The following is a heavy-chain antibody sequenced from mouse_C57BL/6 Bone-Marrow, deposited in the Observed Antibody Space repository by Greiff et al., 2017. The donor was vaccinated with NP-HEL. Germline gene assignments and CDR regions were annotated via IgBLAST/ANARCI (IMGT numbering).Heavy chain of an antibody. Sequence: VQLQQSGAVLARPGASVKLSCKASGYTFTSYGISWVKQRTGQGLEWIGEIYPRSGNTYYNEKFKGKATLTADKSSSTAYMELRSLTSEDSAVYFCARLWLLQSYWGQGTLVTVSA. CDR2: IYPRSGNT. V-gene: IGHV1-81*01. CDR1: GYTFTSYG. CDR3: ARLWLLQSY. D-gene: IGHD2-3*01. J-gene: IGHJ3*01.